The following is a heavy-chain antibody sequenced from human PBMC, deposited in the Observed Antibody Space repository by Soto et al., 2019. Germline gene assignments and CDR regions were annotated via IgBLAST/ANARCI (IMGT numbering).Heavy chain of an antibody. CDR2: IIPIFGTA. J-gene: IGHJ4*02. Sequence: VQLAQSGAEVKKPGATVKISCKVSGYTFTDYYMHWVQQAPGKGLEWMGGIIPIFGTANYAQKFQGRVTITADESTSTAYMELSSLRSEDTAVYYCARDQGSSWFSPYFDYWGQGTLVTVSS. D-gene: IGHD6-13*01. V-gene: IGHV1-69*13. CDR3: ARDQGSSWFSPYFDY. CDR1: GYTFTDYY.